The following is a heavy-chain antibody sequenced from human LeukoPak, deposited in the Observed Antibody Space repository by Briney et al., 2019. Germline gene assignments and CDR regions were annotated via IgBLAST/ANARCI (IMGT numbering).Heavy chain of an antibody. V-gene: IGHV3-7*03. CDR3: VRGGAGATASDVFDI. Sequence: GGSLRLSCAASGFTFSSYWMSWVRQAPGKGLEWVANIKQDGSEKYYVDSVKGRFTISRDNAKNLLFLQMNSLRVEDTAIYYCVRGGAGATASDVFDIWGQGTVVTVSS. D-gene: IGHD5-12*01. J-gene: IGHJ3*02. CDR1: GFTFSSYW. CDR2: IKQDGSEK.